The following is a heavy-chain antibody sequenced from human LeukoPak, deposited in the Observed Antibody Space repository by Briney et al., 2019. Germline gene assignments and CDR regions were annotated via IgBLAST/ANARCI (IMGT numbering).Heavy chain of an antibody. D-gene: IGHD5-24*01. CDR2: IYYGGST. J-gene: IGHJ4*02. CDR1: GGSISSYY. V-gene: IGHV4-59*08. Sequence: SETLSLTCTVSGGSISSYYWSWIRQPPGKGLEWIGYIYYGGSTNYNPSLKSRVTISVDTSKNQFSLKLSSVTAADTAVYYCARHWGDGYNRYYFDYWGQGTLVTVSS. CDR3: ARHWGDGYNRYYFDY.